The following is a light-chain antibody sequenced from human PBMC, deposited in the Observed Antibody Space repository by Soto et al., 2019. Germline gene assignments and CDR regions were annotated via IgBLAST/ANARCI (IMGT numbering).Light chain of an antibody. Sequence: EIVMTQSPATLSVSPGERATLSCRASQSVSSNLAWYKQKPGQAPRLLVYGASTRATGGPARFSGSGSGTEFTLTISSLQSEDFAVYYCQQYDNWPHTFGQGTKVEIK. CDR3: QQYDNWPHT. CDR2: GAS. CDR1: QSVSSN. V-gene: IGKV3-15*01. J-gene: IGKJ1*01.